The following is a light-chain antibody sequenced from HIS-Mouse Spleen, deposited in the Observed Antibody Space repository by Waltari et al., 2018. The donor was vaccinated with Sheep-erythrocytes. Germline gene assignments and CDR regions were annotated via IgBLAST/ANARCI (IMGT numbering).Light chain of an antibody. CDR2: DVS. V-gene: IGLV2-11*01. Sequence: QSALTQPRSVSGSPGQSVTIPCTGPTSDVGGYSYVCWYQQHPGKAPKLMIYDVSKRPSGVPDRFSGSKSGNTASLTISGLQAEDEADYYCCSYAGSYNYVFGTGTKVTVL. CDR1: TSDVGGYSY. CDR3: CSYAGSYNYV. J-gene: IGLJ1*01.